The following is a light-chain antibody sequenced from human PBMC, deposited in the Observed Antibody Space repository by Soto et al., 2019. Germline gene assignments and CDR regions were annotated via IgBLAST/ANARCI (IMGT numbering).Light chain of an antibody. Sequence: QSVLTQPPSASGTPGQRVAISCSGSSSNIGNSPVDWYQQLPGTAPKLLIYSNNQRPSGVPDRFSGSKSGASASLAISGLQSEEEADYYCAAWDDSLNGVVFGGGAKLTVL. CDR3: AAWDDSLNGVV. CDR1: SSNIGNSP. J-gene: IGLJ2*01. V-gene: IGLV1-44*01. CDR2: SNN.